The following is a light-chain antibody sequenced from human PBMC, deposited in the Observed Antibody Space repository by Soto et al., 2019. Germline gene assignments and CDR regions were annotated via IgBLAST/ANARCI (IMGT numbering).Light chain of an antibody. CDR3: MQGLQTPLT. CDR2: LAS. V-gene: IGKV2-28*01. J-gene: IGKJ4*01. Sequence: EIVLTQSPLSLPVTPGEPASISCRSSQSLQHSDGYNYLDWYLQKAGQPPQLLIYLASYRASGVPDRFSGSGSGTDFTLRISRVEPEDVGVYYYMQGLQTPLTFGGGTKVEI. CDR1: QSLQHSDGYNY.